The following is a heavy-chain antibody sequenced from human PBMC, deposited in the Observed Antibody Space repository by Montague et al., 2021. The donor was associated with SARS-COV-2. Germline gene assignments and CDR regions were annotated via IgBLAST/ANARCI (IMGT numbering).Heavy chain of an antibody. V-gene: IGHV4-34*01. Sequence: SETLSLTCAVYDGSFSDYSGTWIRQPPGKGLEWIGEINHRGSTNYNPSLKSRVTISVDTSKNQFSLKMTSVTAADTAVYYCARGRQHINMVVVVVTGGEYYFDFWGQGTLVAVSS. J-gene: IGHJ4*02. CDR2: INHRGST. D-gene: IGHD3-22*01. CDR1: DGSFSDYS. CDR3: ARGRQHINMVVVVVTGGEYYFDF.